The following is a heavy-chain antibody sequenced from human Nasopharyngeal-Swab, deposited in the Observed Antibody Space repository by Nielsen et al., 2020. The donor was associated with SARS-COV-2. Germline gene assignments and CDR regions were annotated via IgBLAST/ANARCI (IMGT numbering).Heavy chain of an antibody. D-gene: IGHD6-19*01. V-gene: IGHV3-7*01. CDR3: ARDFRDSAAVAGTVGAFDI. CDR1: GFTFSSYW. CDR2: IKQDGSEK. Sequence: GGSLRLSCAASGFTFSSYWMSWVRQAPGKGLEWVANIKQDGSEKYYVDSVKGRFTISRDNAKNSLYLQMTSLRAEDTAVYYCARDFRDSAAVAGTVGAFDIWGQGTMVTVSS. J-gene: IGHJ3*02.